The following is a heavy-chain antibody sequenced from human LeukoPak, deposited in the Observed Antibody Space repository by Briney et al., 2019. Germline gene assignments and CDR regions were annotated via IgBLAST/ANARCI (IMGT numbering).Heavy chain of an antibody. V-gene: IGHV1-2*02. CDR1: GYTFTGYY. CDR2: INPKTLGT. Sequence: ASVKVSCKASGYTFTGYYIHWVRQAPGHGLEWMGWINPKTLGTNYAQKFRGRLTMTRDTSISTVYMELSSLRSDDTAVYYCARGSLSDDSSGYYDFWGQGALVTVST. J-gene: IGHJ4*02. D-gene: IGHD3-22*01. CDR3: ARGSLSDDSSGYYDF.